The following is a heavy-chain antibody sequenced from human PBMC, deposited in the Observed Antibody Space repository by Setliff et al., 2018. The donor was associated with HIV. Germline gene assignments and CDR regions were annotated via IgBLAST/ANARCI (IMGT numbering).Heavy chain of an antibody. CDR1: GYIFLGYD. V-gene: IGHV1-18*04. D-gene: IGHD1-26*01. CDR3: ARAGSGSPLILFDY. CDR2: IDVNKGNT. Sequence: ASVKVSCKASGYIFLGYDISWVRQAPGQGLEWMGWIDVNKGNTNYAEKFQGRVTLTTDTSTNTVFVELNSVRSEDTAVYYCARAGSGSPLILFDYWGQGAQVTVSS. J-gene: IGHJ4*02.